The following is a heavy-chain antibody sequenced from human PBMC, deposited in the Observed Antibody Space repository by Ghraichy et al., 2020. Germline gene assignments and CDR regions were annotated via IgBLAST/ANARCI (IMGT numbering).Heavy chain of an antibody. CDR1: GLTFSNYA. Sequence: RGSLRLSCAASGLTFSNYAMSWVRQAPGKGLEWVSAISSTGGSTYYADSVKGRFTISRDNSKNTLYLQLNSLRAEDTAVYYCAKAGAGATMAPFDYWGQGTLVTVSS. D-gene: IGHD6-19*01. CDR2: ISSTGGST. V-gene: IGHV3-23*01. J-gene: IGHJ4*02. CDR3: AKAGAGATMAPFDY.